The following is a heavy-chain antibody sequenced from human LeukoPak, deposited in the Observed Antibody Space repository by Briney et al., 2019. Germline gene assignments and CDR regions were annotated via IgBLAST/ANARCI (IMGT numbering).Heavy chain of an antibody. CDR3: ARGTAGVGYYYYYMGV. D-gene: IGHD6-13*01. V-gene: IGHV1-2*02. CDR2: INPNSGGT. J-gene: IGHJ6*03. Sequence: GASVKVSCKASGYTFTGYYMHWVRQAPGQGLEWMGWINPNSGGTNYAQKFQGRVTMTRDTSISTAYMELSRLRSDDTAVYYCARGTAGVGYYYYYMGVGGKGTTVTVSS. CDR1: GYTFTGYY.